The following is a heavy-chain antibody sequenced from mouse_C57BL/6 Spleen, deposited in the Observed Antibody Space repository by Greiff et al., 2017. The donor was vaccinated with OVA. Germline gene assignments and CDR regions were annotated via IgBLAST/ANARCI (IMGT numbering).Heavy chain of an antibody. D-gene: IGHD1-1*01. Sequence: QVQLQQSGAELVRPGASVTLSCKASGYTFTDYEMPWVKQTPVHGLEWIGAIDPETGGTAYNQKFKGKAILTADKSSSTAYMELRSLTSEDSAVYYCTRDGSSYGWGAYWGQGTLVTVSA. CDR2: IDPETGGT. V-gene: IGHV1-15*01. CDR3: TRDGSSYGWGAY. J-gene: IGHJ3*01. CDR1: GYTFTDYE.